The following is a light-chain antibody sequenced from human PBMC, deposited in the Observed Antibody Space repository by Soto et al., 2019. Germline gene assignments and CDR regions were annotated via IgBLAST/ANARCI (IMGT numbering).Light chain of an antibody. CDR1: QSVSSW. J-gene: IGKJ1*01. CDR3: QQYDSSRT. Sequence: TKLTLNPWSLSASVCDRVHITCRASQSVSSWLAWYQQKPGKAPKLLIYDASNLESGIPARFSGSGSGTEFTLTISSLQPEDFAAYYCQQYDSSRTFGQGTKVDIK. V-gene: IGKV1-5*01. CDR2: DAS.